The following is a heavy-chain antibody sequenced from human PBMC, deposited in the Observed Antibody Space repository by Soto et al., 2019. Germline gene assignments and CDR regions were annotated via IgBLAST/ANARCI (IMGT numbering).Heavy chain of an antibody. CDR3: ARSIVARDYYGMDV. J-gene: IGHJ6*02. CDR2: IIPIFGTA. D-gene: IGHD5-12*01. Sequence: GASVKVSWKASGGTFSSYAISWVRQAPGQGLEWMGGIIPIFGTANYAQKFQGRVTITADESTSTAYMELSSLRSEDTAVYYCARSIVARDYYGMDVWGQGTTVTVSS. CDR1: GGTFSSYA. V-gene: IGHV1-69*13.